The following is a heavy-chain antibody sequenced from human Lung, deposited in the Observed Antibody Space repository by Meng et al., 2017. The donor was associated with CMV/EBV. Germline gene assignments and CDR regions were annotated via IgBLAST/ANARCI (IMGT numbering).Heavy chain of an antibody. D-gene: IGHD5-24*01. CDR3: AREMATIYWWGNAREV. CDR2: VSHSGSP. Sequence: SETLSLTCTVSDYSISSGHYWGWIRQPPGKGLEWIGSVSHSGSPYYNPSLMRRATTSFDTSKNQFSLKLRSVTAADTAVYYCAREMATIYWWGNAREVWGQGTXVTVSS. CDR1: DYSISSGHY. J-gene: IGHJ6*02. V-gene: IGHV4-38-2*02.